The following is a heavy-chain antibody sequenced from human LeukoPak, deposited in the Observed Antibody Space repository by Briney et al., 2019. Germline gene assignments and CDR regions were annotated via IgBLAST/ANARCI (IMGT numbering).Heavy chain of an antibody. CDR2: IYYSGST. CDR3: ARTKGYCSGGSCYPSWFDP. Sequence: SETLSLTCTVSGGSISSYYWSWIRQPPGKGLEWIGYIYYSGSTNYNPSLKSRVTISVDTSKNQFSLKLSSVTAADTAVYYCARTKGYCSGGSCYPSWFDPWGQGTLVTVSS. CDR1: GGSISSYY. D-gene: IGHD2-15*01. J-gene: IGHJ5*02. V-gene: IGHV4-59*01.